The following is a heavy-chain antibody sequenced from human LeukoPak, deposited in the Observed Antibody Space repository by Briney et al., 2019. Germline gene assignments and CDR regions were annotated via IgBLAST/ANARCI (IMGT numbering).Heavy chain of an antibody. CDR1: GYTFTGYY. D-gene: IGHD6-6*01. CDR3: ATQGAARRHLSNFDY. CDR2: INPNSGGT. J-gene: IGHJ4*02. Sequence: GASVKVSCKASGYTFTGYYMHWVRQAPGQGLEWMGWINPNSGGTNYAQKLQGGVTMTRDTSISTAYMELSRLRSDDTAVYYCATQGAARRHLSNFDYWGQGTLVTVSS. V-gene: IGHV1-2*02.